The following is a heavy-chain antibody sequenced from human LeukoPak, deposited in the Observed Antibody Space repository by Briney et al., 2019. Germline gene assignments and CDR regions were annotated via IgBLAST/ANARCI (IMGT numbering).Heavy chain of an antibody. Sequence: SETLSLTCTVSGVSISSYYWSRTRQTPGKGLEWMGYIYDSGVTNHIPVLKSRVTISVDTTKNQFSLKLSSVTAADTAVYYCAGRYRSRLDCWGHGILVSVSS. CDR2: IYDSGVT. CDR3: AGRYRSRLDC. V-gene: IGHV4-59*01. D-gene: IGHD5-18*01. CDR1: GVSISSYY. J-gene: IGHJ4*01.